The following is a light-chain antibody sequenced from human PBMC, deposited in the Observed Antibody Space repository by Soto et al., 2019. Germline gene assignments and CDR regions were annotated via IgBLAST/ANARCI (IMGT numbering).Light chain of an antibody. CDR3: CSYVDGGSYV. J-gene: IGLJ1*01. Sequence: QSVLPQPASVSGSPGQSITIFCTGTISDVGGCNYVSWYQQHPGKAPKLMIFDVSNRPSGVSYRFSGAKSGNMASLTISGLQAEDEADYYCCSYVDGGSYVFGTGTKVTVL. CDR1: ISDVGGCNY. V-gene: IGLV2-14*03. CDR2: DVS.